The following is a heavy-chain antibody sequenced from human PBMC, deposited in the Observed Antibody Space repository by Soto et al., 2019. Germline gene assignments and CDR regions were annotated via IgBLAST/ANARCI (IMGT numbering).Heavy chain of an antibody. CDR3: ARSYGSYYYGMYX. D-gene: IGHD5-18*01. J-gene: IGHJ6*02. Sequence: GGSLRLSFAASGFTFSSYSMNWVRQAPGKGLEWVSSISSSSSYIYYADSVKVRFTISIDNAKNSLYLQMNSLRAEDTAVYYCARSYGSYYYGMYXWGQGTTVTVS. CDR2: ISSSSSYI. V-gene: IGHV3-21*01. CDR1: GFTFSSYS.